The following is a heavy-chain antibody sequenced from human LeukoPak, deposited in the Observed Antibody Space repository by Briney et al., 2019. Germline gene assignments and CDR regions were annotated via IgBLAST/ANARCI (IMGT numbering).Heavy chain of an antibody. CDR3: ARGGRISHSSGYYGYYYYGMDV. Sequence: KPSETLSLTCAVYGGSFSGYYWSWIRQPPGKGLEWIGEINHSGSTNYNPSLNSRVTISVDTPKNQFSLKLRSVTAAATAVYYCARGGRISHSSGYYGYYYYGMDVWGQGTTVTVSS. D-gene: IGHD3-22*01. CDR1: GGSFSGYY. CDR2: INHSGST. V-gene: IGHV4-34*01. J-gene: IGHJ6*02.